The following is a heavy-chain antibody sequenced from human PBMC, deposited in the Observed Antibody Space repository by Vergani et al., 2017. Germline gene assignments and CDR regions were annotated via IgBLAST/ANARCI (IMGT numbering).Heavy chain of an antibody. Sequence: QVQLQQWGAGLLKPSETLSLTCAVYGGSFSGYYWSWIRQPPGKGLEWIGEINHSGSTNYNPSLKSRVTISVDTSKNQFSLKLSSVTAADTAVYYCAKEEWLLLSYYYYGMDVWGQGTTVTVSS. CDR1: GGSFSGYY. D-gene: IGHD3-22*01. CDR3: AKEEWLLLSYYYYGMDV. CDR2: INHSGST. J-gene: IGHJ6*02. V-gene: IGHV4-34*01.